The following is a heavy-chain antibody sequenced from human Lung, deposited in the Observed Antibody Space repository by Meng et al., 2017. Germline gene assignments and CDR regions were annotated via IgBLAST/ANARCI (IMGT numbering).Heavy chain of an antibody. CDR3: ARSQQWLDS. CDR1: WDSVSSNSAA. V-gene: IGHV6-1*01. Sequence: QVHLQQSGPGLVKPSQTLSLTCAISWDSVSSNSAAWNWSRQSQSRGVEWLGKTYTRSKWYNGYAVSVRSRITINPDTSKNQFSLQLNSVTPEGTAVYHCARSQQWLDSWGQGTLVTVSS. J-gene: IGHJ4*02. D-gene: IGHD6-19*01. CDR2: TYTRSKWYN.